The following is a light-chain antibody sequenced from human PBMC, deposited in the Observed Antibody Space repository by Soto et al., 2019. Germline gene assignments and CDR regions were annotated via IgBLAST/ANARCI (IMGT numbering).Light chain of an antibody. V-gene: IGKV1-5*01. Sequence: GDRVTITCRASQSISSWLAWYQQKPGKAPKLLIYDASSLESGVPSRFSGSGSGTEFTLTISSLQPDDFATYYRQQYNSYPYTFGQGTKLEIK. CDR2: DAS. J-gene: IGKJ2*01. CDR3: QQYNSYPYT. CDR1: QSISSW.